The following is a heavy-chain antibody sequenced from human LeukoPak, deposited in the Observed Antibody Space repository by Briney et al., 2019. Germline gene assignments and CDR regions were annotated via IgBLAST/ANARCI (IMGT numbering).Heavy chain of an antibody. CDR2: IRYDRRNQ. J-gene: IGHJ4*02. CDR1: GFTFSSYG. V-gene: IGHV3-30*02. CDR3: AKDYAVGSIDY. D-gene: IGHD3-16*01. Sequence: PGGSLRLSCAASGFTFSSYGMHWVRQAPGKGLEWVAFIRYDRRNQYYADSVKGRFTISRDNSKNTLSLQMNSLRAEDTAVYYCAKDYAVGSIDYWGQGTLVTVSS.